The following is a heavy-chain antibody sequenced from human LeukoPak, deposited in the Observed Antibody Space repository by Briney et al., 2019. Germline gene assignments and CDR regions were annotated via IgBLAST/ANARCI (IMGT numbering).Heavy chain of an antibody. CDR2: IYYTGST. D-gene: IGHD4-17*01. CDR1: GGSISYYY. V-gene: IGHV4-59*01. CDR3: ARKNFGDYSDARFDY. J-gene: IGHJ4*02. Sequence: SETLSLTCTVSGGSISYYYWTWNRQPPGRGLEFIGFIYYTGSTNYNPSLKSRVTISVDTSKNQFSLKLTSVTAADTAIYYCARKNFGDYSDARFDYWGQGTLVTVSS.